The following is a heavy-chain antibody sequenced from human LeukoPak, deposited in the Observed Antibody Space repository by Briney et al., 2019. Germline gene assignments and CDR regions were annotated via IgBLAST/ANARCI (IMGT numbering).Heavy chain of an antibody. Sequence: PSETLSLTCAVSGGSISSTNWWSWVRPPPGKGLEWIGYIYHSGNTNYSPSLESRVTMSVDESKNQFSLRVHFVRAADTAVYYCASTRRAAVAGRFDSWGQGTLVTVSS. V-gene: IGHV4-4*02. CDR2: IYHSGNT. CDR3: ASTRRAAVAGRFDS. J-gene: IGHJ4*02. CDR1: GGSISSTNW. D-gene: IGHD6-19*01.